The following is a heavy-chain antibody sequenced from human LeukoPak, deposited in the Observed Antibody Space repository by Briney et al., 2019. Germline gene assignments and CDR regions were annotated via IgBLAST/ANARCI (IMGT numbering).Heavy chain of an antibody. CDR2: IYFSGNT. Sequence: PSETLSLTCTVAGDSINDYYWSWIRQPPGKGLEWIGNIYFSGNTNYNPSLKSRVTISVDRSKNQFSLKLSSVTAADTAVYYCARVTGGWLQYHFDYWGQGTLVTVSS. J-gene: IGHJ4*02. CDR1: GDSINDYY. CDR3: ARVTGGWLQYHFDY. V-gene: IGHV4-59*12. D-gene: IGHD5-24*01.